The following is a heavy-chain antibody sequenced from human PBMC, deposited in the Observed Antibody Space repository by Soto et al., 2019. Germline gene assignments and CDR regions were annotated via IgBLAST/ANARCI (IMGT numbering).Heavy chain of an antibody. D-gene: IGHD2-15*01. CDR3: ARQYCSGGSCYYGYDI. CDR2: IYSSGTT. CDR1: GFTVSNNY. V-gene: IGHV3-53*01. J-gene: IGHJ4*02. Sequence: EVQLVESGGGLIQPGGSLRLSCAASGFTVSNNYMSWVLQAPGKGLEWVSFIYSSGTTYYADSVKGRFTISRDNSKNTLYLQMSSLRIEDTAVYYCARQYCSGGSCYYGYDIWGQGTLVTVSS.